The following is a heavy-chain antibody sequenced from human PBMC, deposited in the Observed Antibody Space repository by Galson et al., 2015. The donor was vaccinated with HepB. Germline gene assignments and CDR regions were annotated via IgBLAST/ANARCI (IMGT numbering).Heavy chain of an antibody. CDR3: ARGRYCSGGSCYSYYYYYNMDV. CDR2: MSFDGSNK. J-gene: IGHJ6*02. CDR1: GFTFSSYA. V-gene: IGHV3-30-3*01. Sequence: SLRLSCAASGFTFSSYAMHWVRQAPGKGLEWVAVMSFDGSNKYYADSVKGRFTISRDNSKNTLYLQVNSLRAEDTAVYYCARGRYCSGGSCYSYYYYYNMDVWGQGTTVTASS. D-gene: IGHD2-15*01.